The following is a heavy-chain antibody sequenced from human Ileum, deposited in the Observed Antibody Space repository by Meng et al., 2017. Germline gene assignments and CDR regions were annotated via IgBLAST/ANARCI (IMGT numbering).Heavy chain of an antibody. Sequence: GESLKISCAASGFTFRSYSMNWVRQAPGKGLEWVSSISSSGSYIYYADSVKGRFTISRDNAKNSLYLQMNSLRAEDTAVYYCASAPVGAPFDIWGQGTMVTVSS. CDR2: ISSSGSYI. CDR1: GFTFRSYS. CDR3: ASAPVGAPFDI. J-gene: IGHJ3*02. V-gene: IGHV3-21*01. D-gene: IGHD2-2*01.